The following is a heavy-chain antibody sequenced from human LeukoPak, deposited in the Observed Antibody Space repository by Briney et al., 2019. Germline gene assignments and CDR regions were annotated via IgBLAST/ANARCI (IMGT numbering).Heavy chain of an antibody. CDR1: GGSFSGYY. CDR3: ARGSGSSWYTAWYFDL. CDR2: INHSGST. V-gene: IGHV4-34*01. J-gene: IGHJ2*01. Sequence: SETLSLTCAVYGGSFSGYYWSWIRQPPGKGLEWIGEINHSGSTNYNPSLKSRATISVDTSKNQFSLKLSSVTAADTAVYYCARGSGSSWYTAWYFDLWGRGTLVTVSS. D-gene: IGHD6-13*01.